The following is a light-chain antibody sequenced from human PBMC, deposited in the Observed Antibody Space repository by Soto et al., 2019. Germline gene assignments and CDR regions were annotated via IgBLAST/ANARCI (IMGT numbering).Light chain of an antibody. CDR1: QSILYNSNNKNY. V-gene: IGKV4-1*01. Sequence: DIVMTQSPDSLAVSLGERATINCKSSQSILYNSNNKNYLAWYQKKTGQPPKLLIYWASTRQSGVPDRFSGSGSGTDFTLTISSLQAGDVAVYYCQQYYDTTPYTCGQGTKLEIK. CDR2: WAS. J-gene: IGKJ2*01. CDR3: QQYYDTTPYT.